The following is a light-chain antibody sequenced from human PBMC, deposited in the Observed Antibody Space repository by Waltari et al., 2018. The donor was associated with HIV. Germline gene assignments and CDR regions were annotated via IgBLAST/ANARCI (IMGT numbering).Light chain of an antibody. J-gene: IGLJ2*01. CDR1: SSDVGGYTY. CDR3: SSYTSSSTPHVV. V-gene: IGLV2-14*01. CDR2: DVS. Sequence: QSALTQPASVSGSPGQSITLSCTGTSSDVGGYTYVSWSQQHPGKAPKPLIYDVSNRPSGVSNRFSGSKSGNTASLTISGLQAEDEADYYCSSYTSSSTPHVVFGGGTKLTVL.